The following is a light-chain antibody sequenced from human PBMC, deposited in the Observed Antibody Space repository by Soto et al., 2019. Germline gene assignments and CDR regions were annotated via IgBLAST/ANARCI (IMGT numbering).Light chain of an antibody. CDR1: QGITNY. J-gene: IGKJ5*01. CDR2: AAS. V-gene: IGKV1-27*01. CDR3: QKYHTATIT. Sequence: DIQMTQSPSSLFASVRYRLTITGRASQGITNYVAWYQQKPGKSPKLLIYAASTLQSGVPSRFSGSGSGTDFTLTISSLQPEDVATYYHQKYHTATITFGQGTRLEIK.